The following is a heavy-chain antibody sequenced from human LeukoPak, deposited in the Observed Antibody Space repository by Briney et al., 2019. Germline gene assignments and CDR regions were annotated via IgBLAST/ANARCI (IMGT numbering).Heavy chain of an antibody. V-gene: IGHV4-34*01. D-gene: IGHD5-12*01. CDR1: GGPFSGYY. CDR3: ARRTVKWLRSANFDY. J-gene: IGHJ4*02. Sequence: SSETLSLTCAVYGGPFSGYYWGWIRQPPGKGLEWIGEINHSGSTNYNPSLKSRVTISVDTSKNQFSLKLSSVTAADTAVYYCARRTVKWLRSANFDYWGQGTLVTVSS. CDR2: INHSGST.